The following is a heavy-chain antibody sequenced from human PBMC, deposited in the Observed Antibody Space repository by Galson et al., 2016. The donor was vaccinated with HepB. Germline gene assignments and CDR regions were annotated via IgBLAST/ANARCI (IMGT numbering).Heavy chain of an antibody. CDR2: IDYSGST. CDR1: GGSISPYY. CDR3: ARAGKQWLVHQFDL. D-gene: IGHD6-19*01. J-gene: IGHJ5*02. V-gene: IGHV4-59*01. Sequence: SETLSLTCTVSGGSISPYYWSWIRQPPGKGLEWLGYIDYSGSTNYNPSLKSRVTISADTSKKQFSLKLRSVTAADTAIYFCARAGKQWLVHQFDLWGQGTLVTVSS.